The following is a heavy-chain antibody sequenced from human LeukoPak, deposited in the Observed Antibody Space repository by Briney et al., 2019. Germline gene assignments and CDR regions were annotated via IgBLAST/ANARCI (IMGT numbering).Heavy chain of an antibody. CDR3: ARDRAAKIVVVITTNPFHI. CDR1: GYTFTSYG. D-gene: IGHD3-22*01. Sequence: ASVKVSCKASGYTFTSYGISWVRQAPGQGLEWMGGISAYNGNTNYAQKLQGRVTMTTDTSTSTAYMELRSLRSDDTAVYYCARDRAAKIVVVITTNPFHIWGQGTMVTVSS. CDR2: ISAYNGNT. V-gene: IGHV1-18*01. J-gene: IGHJ3*02.